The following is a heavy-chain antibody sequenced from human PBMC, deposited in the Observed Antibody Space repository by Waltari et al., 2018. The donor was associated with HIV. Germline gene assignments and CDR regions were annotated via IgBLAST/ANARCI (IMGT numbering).Heavy chain of an antibody. V-gene: IGHV4-34*01. CDR2: IYKTGST. CDR1: GESFRAYPTEPYQSFNSYK. Sequence: QVELQQWGTGLLKTSEHLSLKCAVYGESFRAYPTEPYQSFNSYKWTGFRQPPGKGLEWIGEIYKTGSTNSNPSLKSRLSMSIDTIKKQFSLKLISVTAADTAVYYCARGVSPDHLWASYPDFWGQGTLVTVSS. D-gene: IGHD3-16*02. CDR3: ARGVSPDHLWASYPDF. J-gene: IGHJ4*02.